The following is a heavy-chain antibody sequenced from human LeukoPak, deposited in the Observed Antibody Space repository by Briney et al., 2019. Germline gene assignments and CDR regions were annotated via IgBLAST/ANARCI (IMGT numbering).Heavy chain of an antibody. Sequence: PGASLRLSCVASGFTFSSYWMSWVRQAPGKGLEWVANIKQDGSEKYYVDSVKGRFTISRDNAKNSLYLQMNSLRAEDTAVYYCAREPVVGYDFWSGYYTGEDDYWGQGTLVTVSS. CDR2: IKQDGSEK. J-gene: IGHJ4*02. CDR1: GFTFSSYW. V-gene: IGHV3-7*01. CDR3: AREPVVGYDFWSGYYTGEDDY. D-gene: IGHD3-3*01.